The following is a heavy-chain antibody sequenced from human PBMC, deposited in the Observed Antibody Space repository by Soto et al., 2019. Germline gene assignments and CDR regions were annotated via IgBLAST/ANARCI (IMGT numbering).Heavy chain of an antibody. V-gene: IGHV4-59*01. CDR2: MYYTGGT. J-gene: IGHJ3*02. CDR3: ARARGYDCGATSCRDLNAFDI. CDR1: GGSISSFY. Sequence: ETLSLTCIVSGGSISSFYWAWIRQPPGKGLEWIGYMYYTGGTNYNPSLKSRISISGDTSRRQFSLRMSSVTAADTAVYYCARARGYDCGATSCRDLNAFDIWGQGALVTVSS. D-gene: IGHD2-21*01.